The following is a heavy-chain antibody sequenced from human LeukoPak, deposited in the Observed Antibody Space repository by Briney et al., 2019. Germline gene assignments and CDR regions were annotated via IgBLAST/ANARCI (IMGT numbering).Heavy chain of an antibody. D-gene: IGHD5-12*01. Sequence: PSETLSLTCTVSGGSISSYYWSWIRQPPGKGLEWLGYIYYSGSTNYNTSLKSRVTISVDKSKNQFSLKLSSVTAADTAVYYCARGGYSGYGFDYWGQGTLVTVSS. CDR3: ARGGYSGYGFDY. J-gene: IGHJ4*02. CDR1: GGSISSYY. V-gene: IGHV4-59*01. CDR2: IYYSGST.